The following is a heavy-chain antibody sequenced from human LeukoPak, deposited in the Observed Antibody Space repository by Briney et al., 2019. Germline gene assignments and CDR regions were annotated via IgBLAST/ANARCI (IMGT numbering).Heavy chain of an antibody. Sequence: SETLSLTCAVYGGSFSNYYWSWIRQPPGKGLEWIGEINHSGSTNYNPSLKSRVTISLDTSKNQFSLKLSSVTAADTAFYYCARLRWFPRAFDIWGQGTMVTVSS. D-gene: IGHD4-23*01. J-gene: IGHJ3*02. CDR3: ARLRWFPRAFDI. V-gene: IGHV4-34*01. CDR2: INHSGST. CDR1: GGSFSNYY.